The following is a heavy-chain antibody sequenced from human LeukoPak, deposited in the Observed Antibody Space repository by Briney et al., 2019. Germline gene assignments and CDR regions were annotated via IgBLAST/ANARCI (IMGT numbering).Heavy chain of an antibody. CDR3: AREKTAVVTPNWFDP. V-gene: IGHV4-31*03. CDR1: GGSISSGDYY. D-gene: IGHD5-18*01. J-gene: IGHJ5*02. Sequence: SETMSLTCTIYGGSISSGDYYWSWLRQHPGKGLEWIWYNYYSGSTYYNLSLKIRVTISVATSKNQFSLKLSSVTAADTAVYYCAREKTAVVTPNWFDPWGQGTLVTVSS. CDR2: NYYSGST.